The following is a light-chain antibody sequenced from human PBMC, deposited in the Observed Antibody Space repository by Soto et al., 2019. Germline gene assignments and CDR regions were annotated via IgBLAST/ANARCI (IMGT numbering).Light chain of an antibody. Sequence: QSALNQPASVSGSPGQSITISCTGTSSDVGGYNYVSWYQQHPGKAPKLMIYDVSNRPSGVSNRFSGSKSGNTASLTISGLQAEDEADYYCSSYTSSSPVVFGGGTKVTVL. CDR1: SSDVGGYNY. V-gene: IGLV2-14*01. CDR2: DVS. CDR3: SSYTSSSPVV. J-gene: IGLJ2*01.